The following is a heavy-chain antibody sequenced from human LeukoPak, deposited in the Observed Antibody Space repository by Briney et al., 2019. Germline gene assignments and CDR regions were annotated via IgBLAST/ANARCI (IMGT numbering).Heavy chain of an antibody. CDR2: ISAYNGNT. Sequence: GASVKVSCKASGYTCTSYGITWVRQAPGQGPEWMGWISAYNGNTNYAQNLQGRVSMTTDTSTSTAYMEVRSLRSDDTAVYYCARSKVGATIDYWGQGTLVTVSS. CDR3: ARSKVGATIDY. CDR1: GYTCTSYG. V-gene: IGHV1-18*01. D-gene: IGHD1-26*01. J-gene: IGHJ4*02.